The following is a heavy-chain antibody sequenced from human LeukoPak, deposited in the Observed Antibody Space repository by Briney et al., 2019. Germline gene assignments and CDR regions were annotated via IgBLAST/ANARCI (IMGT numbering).Heavy chain of an antibody. D-gene: IGHD5-18*01. CDR1: GFSFSSYW. CDR2: IKQDGSEK. Sequence: GGSLGLSCAASGFSFSSYWMNWVRQAPGKGLEWVANIKQDGSEKYYVDSVKGRFTISRDNAKNSLYLQMNSLGAEDTAVYYCASGGYSFFYWGQGTLVTVSS. CDR3: ASGGYSFFY. V-gene: IGHV3-7*03. J-gene: IGHJ4*02.